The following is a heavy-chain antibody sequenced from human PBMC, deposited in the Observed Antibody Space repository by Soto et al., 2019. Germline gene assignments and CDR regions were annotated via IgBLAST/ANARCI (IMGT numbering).Heavy chain of an antibody. Sequence: EVQLVESGGGLIQPGGSLRLSCAASGFIVSSNYINWVRQAPGKGLEWVSVIYSGGRTYYADSVKGRFTISRDTSKNSVYLQMSSLTAEDTAVYYCARDYIMSWWGQGPLVTVSS. D-gene: IGHD2-8*01. CDR2: IYSGGRT. V-gene: IGHV3-53*01. CDR1: GFIVSSNY. CDR3: ARDYIMSW. J-gene: IGHJ4*02.